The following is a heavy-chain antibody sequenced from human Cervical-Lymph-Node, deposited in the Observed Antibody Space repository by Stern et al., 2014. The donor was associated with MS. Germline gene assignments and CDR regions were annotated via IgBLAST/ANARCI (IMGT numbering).Heavy chain of an antibody. J-gene: IGHJ6*02. CDR3: ASLVVPAAMRYYYYGMDV. CDR2: IYHSGST. CDR1: GGSISSSNW. V-gene: IGHV4-4*02. Sequence: QLQLQESGPGLVKPSGTLSLTCAVSGGSISSSNWWSWVRPPPGTGLEWIGEIYHSGSTNYNPSLKSRVTISVDKSKNQFSLKLSSVTAADTAVYYCASLVVPAAMRYYYYGMDVWGQGTTVTVSS. D-gene: IGHD2-2*01.